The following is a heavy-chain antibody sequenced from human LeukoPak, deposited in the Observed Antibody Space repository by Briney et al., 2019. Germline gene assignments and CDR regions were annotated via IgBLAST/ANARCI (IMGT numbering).Heavy chain of an antibody. V-gene: IGHV3-7*03. D-gene: IGHD6-19*01. J-gene: IGHJ4*02. CDR1: GFNFRDHW. CDR3: VKNDGWFHLAQ. Sequence: GGSLRLSCAVSGFNFRDHWMDWVRQAPGKGLEWVGHIKNDGSETYYLDSLKGRFSISRDNTNNALYLQMNSLRVEDTAVYYCVKNDGWFHLAQWGQGTLVTVSS. CDR2: IKNDGSET.